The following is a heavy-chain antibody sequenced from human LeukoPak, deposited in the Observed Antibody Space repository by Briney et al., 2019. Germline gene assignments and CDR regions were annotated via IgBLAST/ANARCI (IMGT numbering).Heavy chain of an antibody. Sequence: SETLSLTCTVSGGSISSYYWSWIRQPAGKGLEWIGRIYTSGSTNYNPSLKSRVTISVDTSKNQFSLKLSSVTAADTAVYYCARSRLPTGGYYYYMDVWGKGTPVTVSS. CDR1: GGSISSYY. J-gene: IGHJ6*03. D-gene: IGHD2-15*01. CDR2: IYTSGST. CDR3: ARSRLPTGGYYYYMDV. V-gene: IGHV4-4*07.